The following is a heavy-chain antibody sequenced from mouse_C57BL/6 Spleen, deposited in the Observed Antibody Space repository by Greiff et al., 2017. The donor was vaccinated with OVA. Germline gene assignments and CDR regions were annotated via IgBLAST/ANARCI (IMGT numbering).Heavy chain of an antibody. D-gene: IGHD4-1*01. J-gene: IGHJ2*01. CDR2: IYPRSGNT. Sequence: VQLVESGAELARPGASVKLSCKASGYTFTSYGISWVKQRTGQGLEWIGEIYPRSGNTYYNEKFKGKATLTADKSSSTAYMELRSLTSEDSAVYFCARDELGRGYFDYWGQGTTLTVSS. CDR1: GYTFTSYG. V-gene: IGHV1-81*01. CDR3: ARDELGRGYFDY.